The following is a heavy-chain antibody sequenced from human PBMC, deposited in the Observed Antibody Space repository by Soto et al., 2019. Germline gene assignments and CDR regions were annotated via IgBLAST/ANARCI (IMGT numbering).Heavy chain of an antibody. CDR3: ARELGGSDY. J-gene: IGHJ4*02. V-gene: IGHV3-74*03. CDR1: GFTLSRYW. D-gene: IGHD3-16*01. Sequence: PVGALRLSCAASGFTLSRYWMHWVRQVPGRGLEWVARISSDGCGASYADSVKGRFLISRDIARNTLSLQMNSLRADDTAVYYCARELGGSDYWGRGTSAPAS. CDR2: ISSDGCGA.